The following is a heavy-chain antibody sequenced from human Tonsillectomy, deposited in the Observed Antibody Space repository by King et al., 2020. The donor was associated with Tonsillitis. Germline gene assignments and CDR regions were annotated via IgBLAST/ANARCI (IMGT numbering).Heavy chain of an antibody. D-gene: IGHD2-2*01. CDR3: ARDRPCSSASCYGGSWFDP. V-gene: IGHV1-46*01. J-gene: IGHJ5*02. Sequence: QLVQSGAEVKKPGASVKVSCKASGYTFTSYYMHWVRQAPGQGLEWMGMINPSGGTTSCAQKFQGRVTMTRDTSTNTVYMELSSLRSEDTAVYYCARDRPCSSASCYGGSWFDPWGQGTLVTVCS. CDR2: INPSGGTT. CDR1: GYTFTSYY.